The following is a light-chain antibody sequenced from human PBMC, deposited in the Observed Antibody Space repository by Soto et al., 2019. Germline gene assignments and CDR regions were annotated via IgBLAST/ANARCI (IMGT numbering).Light chain of an antibody. CDR3: HQYAYSPLS. J-gene: IGKJ4*01. CDR2: DAS. V-gene: IGKV3-20*01. CDR1: RSVGRNY. Sequence: EIVLTQSPGTLSLSPGERVTLSCRASRSVGRNYLAWYQQKPGQIPNLLIYDASSRATGIPDRISGSGSGTDFTLTITRLEHEDSAMYYCHQYAYSPLSFGGGTKVEIK.